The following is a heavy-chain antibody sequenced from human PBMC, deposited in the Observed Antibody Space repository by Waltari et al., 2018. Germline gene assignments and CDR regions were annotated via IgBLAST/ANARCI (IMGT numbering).Heavy chain of an antibody. Sequence: QVQLQESGPGLVKPSETLSLTCTVSGGSISSYYWSWIRQPPGKGLEWIGYIYYSGSTNYNPSLKSRVTISVDTSKNQFSLKLSSVTAADTAVYYCARDRGSGPYYYYYMDVWGKGTTVTVSS. V-gene: IGHV4-59*01. D-gene: IGHD3-10*01. CDR3: ARDRGSGPYYYYYMDV. CDR2: IYYSGST. CDR1: GGSISSYY. J-gene: IGHJ6*03.